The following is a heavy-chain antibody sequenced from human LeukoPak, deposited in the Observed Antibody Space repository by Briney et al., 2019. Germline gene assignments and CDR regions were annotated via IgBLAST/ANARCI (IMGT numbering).Heavy chain of an antibody. V-gene: IGHV4-59*12. CDR1: GASISSYY. CDR3: ARDSLYGDYVY. D-gene: IGHD4-17*01. J-gene: IGHJ4*02. Sequence: SETLSLTCTVSGASISSYYWTWIRQSPGKGLEWIGYIYYSGSTNYNPSLKSRATISVDTSKNQFSLKLSSVTAADTAVYYCARDSLYGDYVYWGQGTLVTVSS. CDR2: IYYSGST.